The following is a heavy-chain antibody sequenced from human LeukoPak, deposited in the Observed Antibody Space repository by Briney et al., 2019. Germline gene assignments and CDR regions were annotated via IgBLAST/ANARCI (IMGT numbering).Heavy chain of an antibody. CDR1: GYTFTGYD. J-gene: IGHJ6*02. Sequence: ASVKVSCKASGYTFTGYDMHWVRQAPGQGLEWMGWINPNSGGTNYAQKFQGRVTMTRDTSISTAYMELSSLRSDDTAVYYCARVEFSPRYAMDVWGQGTTVTVSS. D-gene: IGHD3-10*01. CDR2: INPNSGGT. V-gene: IGHV1-2*02. CDR3: ARVEFSPRYAMDV.